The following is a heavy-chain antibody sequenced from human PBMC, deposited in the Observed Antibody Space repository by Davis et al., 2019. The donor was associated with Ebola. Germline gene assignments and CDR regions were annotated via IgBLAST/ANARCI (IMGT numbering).Heavy chain of an antibody. CDR2: IYYSGST. V-gene: IGHV4-39*01. CDR3: ARQARYSSSWFPLDWFDP. CDR1: GGSISSSSYY. J-gene: IGHJ5*02. D-gene: IGHD6-13*01. Sequence: PSETLSLTCTVSGGSISSSSYYWGWIRQPPGKGLEWIGSIYYSGSTYYNPSLKSRVTISVDTSKNQFSLKLSSVTAADTAVYYCARQARYSSSWFPLDWFDPWGQGILVTVSS.